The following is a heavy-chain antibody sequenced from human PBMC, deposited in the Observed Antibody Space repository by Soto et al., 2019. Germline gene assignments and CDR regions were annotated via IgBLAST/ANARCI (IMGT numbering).Heavy chain of an antibody. J-gene: IGHJ5*02. CDR2: ISSNGGST. Sequence: PGGSLRLACSASGFTFSSYAMHWVRQAPGKPLEYLSAISSNGGSTYYADSVKGRFTISRDTSKNTLYPQMSSLRADDTAVYYCVKVITGNNRDYYDGSGYSDWFDPSGQGTLVTVSS. D-gene: IGHD3-22*01. CDR1: GFTFSSYA. V-gene: IGHV3-64D*06. CDR3: VKVITGNNRDYYDGSGYSDWFDP.